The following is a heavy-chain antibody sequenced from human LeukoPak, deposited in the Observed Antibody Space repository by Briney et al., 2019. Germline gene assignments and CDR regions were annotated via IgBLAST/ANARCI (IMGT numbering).Heavy chain of an antibody. D-gene: IGHD6-19*01. V-gene: IGHV1-3*01. J-gene: IGHJ4*02. CDR3: ARGMYSSGWFGY. CDR1: GYIFTAYG. CDR2: ISPGNGNT. Sequence: ASVKVFCKASGYIFTAYGIHWVRQAPGQRLEWMGWISPGNGNTKYSQTLQGRVTITGDTSASTVYMELSSLRSEDTAVYYCARGMYSSGWFGYWGQGTLVTVSS.